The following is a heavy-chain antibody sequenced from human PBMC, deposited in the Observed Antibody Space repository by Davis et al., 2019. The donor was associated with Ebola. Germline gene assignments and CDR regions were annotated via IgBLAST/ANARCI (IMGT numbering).Heavy chain of an antibody. V-gene: IGHV5-51*01. CDR2: IYPGDSDT. D-gene: IGHD2-8*01. CDR1: GYSFTSYW. Sequence: GGSLRLSCKGSGYSFTSYWIGWVRQMPGKGLEWMGIIYPGDSDTRYSPSFQGQVTISVDKSIKTVYLQWKSLRASDTAKYYCARQESLYGWSDYWGQGTLVTVSS. J-gene: IGHJ4*02. CDR3: ARQESLYGWSDY.